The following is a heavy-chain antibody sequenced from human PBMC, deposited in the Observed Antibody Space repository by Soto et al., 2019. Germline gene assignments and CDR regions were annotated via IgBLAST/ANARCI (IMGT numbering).Heavy chain of an antibody. CDR1: GFPFSSYG. V-gene: IGHV3-33*01. CDR2: IWYDGSNK. CDR3: ARGLPYDSSGYWVWGFDY. J-gene: IGHJ4*02. D-gene: IGHD3-22*01. Sequence: PGGSLRLSCAASGFPFSSYGMHWVRQAPGKGLEWVAVIWYDGSNKYYADSVKGRFTISRDNSKNTLYLQMDSLRADDAAVYYCARGLPYDSSGYWVWGFDYWGQGTLVTVSS.